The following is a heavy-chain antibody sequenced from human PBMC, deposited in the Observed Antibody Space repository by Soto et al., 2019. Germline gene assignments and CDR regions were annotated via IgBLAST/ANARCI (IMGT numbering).Heavy chain of an antibody. V-gene: IGHV1-69*06. Sequence: QVQLVQSGAEVKRPGSSVKVSCKASGGTFSSYPISWVRQAPGQGLEWMGGTNGNLGTGNYAQKFRGRLTITKDISTTTAYMDLRSLTSEDTAVYYCARRDSHGFFRYFDNWGQGTLVTVSS. CDR2: TNGNLGTG. J-gene: IGHJ4*02. CDR3: ARRDSHGFFRYFDN. D-gene: IGHD3-10*01. CDR1: GGTFSSYP.